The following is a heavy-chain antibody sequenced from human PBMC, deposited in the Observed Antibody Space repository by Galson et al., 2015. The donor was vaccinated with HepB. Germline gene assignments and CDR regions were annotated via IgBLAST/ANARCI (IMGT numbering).Heavy chain of an antibody. J-gene: IGHJ4*02. V-gene: IGHV2-70*11. CDR1: GFSLSTSGMC. Sequence: PALVKPTQTLTLTCTFSGFSLSTSGMCVSWIRQPPGKALEWLARIDWDDDKYYSPSLKTRLTMSKDTSKNQVVLTMTNMDPVDPATYYCARTTIVGATIVDYWGQGTLVTVSS. D-gene: IGHD1-26*01. CDR2: IDWDDDK. CDR3: ARTTIVGATIVDY.